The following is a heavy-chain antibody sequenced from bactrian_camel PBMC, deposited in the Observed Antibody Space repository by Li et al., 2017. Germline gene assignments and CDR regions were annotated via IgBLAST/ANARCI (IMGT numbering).Heavy chain of an antibody. CDR2: IYTGGGAT. J-gene: IGHJ4*01. CDR1: ELTYSKDT. D-gene: IGHD2*01. Sequence: EVQLVESGGGSVQAGGSLRLSCVASELTYSKDTMGWFRRAPGKEREGIAAIYTGGGATFYADSVKGRFTISQDKAKRTVYLQMKSLKPEDTAMYYCAVAQSTGYCPASRAVYTYWGQGTQVTVS. CDR3: AVAQSTGYCPASRAVYTY. V-gene: IGHV3S40*01.